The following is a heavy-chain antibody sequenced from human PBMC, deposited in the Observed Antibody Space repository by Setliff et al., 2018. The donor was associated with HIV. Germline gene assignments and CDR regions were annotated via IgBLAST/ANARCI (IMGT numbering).Heavy chain of an antibody. D-gene: IGHD2-15*01. Sequence: SSETLSLTCTVSNGSISSGGYYWGWIRQHPGKGLEWIGYIYYSGATYYNPSLESRLDISVDTSKNQFSLRLNSVTAADSAVYYCARGSGDVFLIAASSGDVWGQGTTVTVS. CDR3: ARGSGDVFLIAASSGDV. CDR2: IYYSGAT. V-gene: IGHV4-31*03. CDR1: NGSISSGGYY. J-gene: IGHJ6*02.